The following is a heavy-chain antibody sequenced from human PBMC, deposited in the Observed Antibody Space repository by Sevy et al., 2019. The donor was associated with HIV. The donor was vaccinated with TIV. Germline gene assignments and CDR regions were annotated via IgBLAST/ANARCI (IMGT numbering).Heavy chain of an antibody. CDR1: GGYINSYY. CDR2: IFYSGST. D-gene: IGHD3-22*01. V-gene: IGHV4-59*01. Sequence: SETLSLTCTVSGGYINSYYWSWIRQPPGKGLERIGYIFYSGSTNYNPSLKSRVTISVDTSKNQFSLKLTSVTAADTAVYYCARDHYDSSGFDYWGQGTLVTVSS. J-gene: IGHJ4*02. CDR3: ARDHYDSSGFDY.